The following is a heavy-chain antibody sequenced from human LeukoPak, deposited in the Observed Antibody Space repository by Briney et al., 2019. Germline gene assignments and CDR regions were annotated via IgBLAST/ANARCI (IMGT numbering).Heavy chain of an antibody. D-gene: IGHD6-19*01. Sequence: GGSLRLSCAASGFTFSNYAMNWVRQAPGKGLEWVSTISSSGGSAFYADSLKGRFTISRDNAKNSLYLQMNSLRAEDTALYYCARDFSSGLTPGCDYWGQGTLVTVSS. CDR2: ISSSGGSA. J-gene: IGHJ4*02. V-gene: IGHV3-23*01. CDR1: GFTFSNYA. CDR3: ARDFSSGLTPGCDY.